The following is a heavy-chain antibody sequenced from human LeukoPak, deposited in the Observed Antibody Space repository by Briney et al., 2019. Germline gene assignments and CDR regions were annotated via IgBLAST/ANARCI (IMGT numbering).Heavy chain of an antibody. CDR3: ARAIEDSYGYKLYYYYYYMDV. V-gene: IGHV4-4*07. Sequence: SETLSLTCTVSGGSISSYYWSWIRQPAGKGLECIRRIYTSGSTNYNPSLKSRVTMSVDTSKNQFSLKLSSVTAADTAVYYCARAIEDSYGYKLYYYYYYMDVWGKGTTVTVSS. CDR2: IYTSGST. D-gene: IGHD5-18*01. CDR1: GGSISSYY. J-gene: IGHJ6*03.